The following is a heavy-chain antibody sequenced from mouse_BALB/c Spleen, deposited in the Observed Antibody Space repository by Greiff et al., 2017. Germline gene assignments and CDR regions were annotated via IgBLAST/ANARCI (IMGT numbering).Heavy chain of an antibody. CDR1: GFTFSSYG. J-gene: IGHJ4*01. Sequence: EVMLVESGGDLVKPGGSLKLSCAASGFTFSSYGMSWVRQTPDKRLEWVATISSGGSYTYYPDSVKGRFTISRDNAKNTLYLQMSSLKSEDTAMYYCARQDPTVYAMDYWGQGTSVTVSS. CDR3: ARQDPTVYAMDY. V-gene: IGHV5-6*01. D-gene: IGHD1-1*01. CDR2: ISSGGSYT.